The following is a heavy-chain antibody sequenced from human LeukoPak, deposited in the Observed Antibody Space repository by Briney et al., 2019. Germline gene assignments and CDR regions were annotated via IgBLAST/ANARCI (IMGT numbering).Heavy chain of an antibody. V-gene: IGHV3-30*04. J-gene: IGHJ4*02. CDR3: AKKDY. CDR2: ISYDGSNK. CDR1: GFTFSSYA. Sequence: GGSLRLSCAASGFTFSSYAMHWVRQAPGKGLEWVAVISYDGSNKYYADSVKGRFTISRDNSKNTLYLQMNSLRAEDTAVYYCAKKDYWGQGTLVTVSS.